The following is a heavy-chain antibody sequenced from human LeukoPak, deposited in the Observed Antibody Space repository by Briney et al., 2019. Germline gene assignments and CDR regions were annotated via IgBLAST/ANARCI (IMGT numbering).Heavy chain of an antibody. D-gene: IGHD3-10*01. CDR3: AKDSSRGAFDI. Sequence: GGSLRLSCAASGFTFSSYAMSWVRQAPGKGLEWVSTVSGSGSTTYCADSVKGRFTISRDNSKNTLYLQMNSLRAEDTAVYYCAKDSSRGAFDIWGQGTMVTVSS. CDR2: VSGSGSTT. CDR1: GFTFSSYA. J-gene: IGHJ3*02. V-gene: IGHV3-23*01.